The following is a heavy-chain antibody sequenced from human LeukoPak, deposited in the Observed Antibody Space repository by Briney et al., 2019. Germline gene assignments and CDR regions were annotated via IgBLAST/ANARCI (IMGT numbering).Heavy chain of an antibody. V-gene: IGHV3-74*01. J-gene: IGHJ5*02. Sequence: GGSLRLSCAASGFTFTTYWMHWVRQAPGQGLVWVSRINSDGSSTSYADSVKGRFSISRDNARNTLYLQMNSLRAEDAAVYYCARGRGPYGWFDPWGQGTLVTVSS. CDR2: INSDGSST. D-gene: IGHD3-10*01. CDR3: ARGRGPYGWFDP. CDR1: GFTFTTYW.